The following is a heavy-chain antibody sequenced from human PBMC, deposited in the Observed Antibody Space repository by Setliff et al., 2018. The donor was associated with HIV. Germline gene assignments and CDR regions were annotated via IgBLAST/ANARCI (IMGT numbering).Heavy chain of an antibody. J-gene: IGHJ3*02. D-gene: IGHD2-8*01. Sequence: SVKVSCKASGGTFSSYAISWVRQAPGQGLEWMGRIIPIFGSTTYAQKFQGRVTMTRDTSISTAYMELTRLRSDDTAVYYCATKLYCTNGVCLDAFDIWGQGTMVTVSS. V-gene: IGHV1-69*04. CDR3: ATKLYCTNGVCLDAFDI. CDR2: IIPIFGST. CDR1: GGTFSSYA.